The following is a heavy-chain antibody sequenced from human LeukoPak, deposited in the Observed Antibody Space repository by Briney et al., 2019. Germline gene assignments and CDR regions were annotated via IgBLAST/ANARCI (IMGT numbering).Heavy chain of an antibody. CDR3: AKDGPYFYYGMDV. V-gene: IGHV3-30*18. CDR1: GHMFSSYG. J-gene: IGHJ6*02. Sequence: GGSLRLSCAASGHMFSSYGMHWVRQAPGKGLEWRAHISYDGRHKYYADSIEGRFTISSDKSMYTLYLQMNGLRAEDTAVYYCAKDGPYFYYGMDVWGQGTTVTVS. CDR2: ISYDGRHK.